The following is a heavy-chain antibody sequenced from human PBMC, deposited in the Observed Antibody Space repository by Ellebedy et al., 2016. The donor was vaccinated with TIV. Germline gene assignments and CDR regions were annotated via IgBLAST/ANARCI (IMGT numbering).Heavy chain of an antibody. V-gene: IGHV5-51*01. CDR3: ARPTLDYTSSLDFHY. CDR1: GYSFSTYW. Sequence: PGGSLRLSCKASGYSFSTYWITWVRQMPGKGLEWMGIIFPADSDASYSPSFEGQVTISVDKSINTAYLQWGSLKASDTAMYYCARPTLDYTSSLDFHYWGQGTLVTVSS. J-gene: IGHJ4*02. CDR2: IFPADSDA. D-gene: IGHD2-2*01.